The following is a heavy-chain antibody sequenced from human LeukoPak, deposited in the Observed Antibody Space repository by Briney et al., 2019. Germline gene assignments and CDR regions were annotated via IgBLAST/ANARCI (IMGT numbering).Heavy chain of an antibody. V-gene: IGHV4-59*01. CDR2: MYNSGST. CDR3: ARGAGRSGGDCYSSDS. CDR1: GDSISSNY. D-gene: IGHD2-21*02. Sequence: SETLSLTCSVSGDSISSNYWSWIRQPPGKGLEWIGYMYNSGSTNYNPSLKSRVTISVDTSKNQFSLMLSSVTAADTAVYFCARGAGRSGGDCYSSDSWGQGTLVTVSS. J-gene: IGHJ4*02.